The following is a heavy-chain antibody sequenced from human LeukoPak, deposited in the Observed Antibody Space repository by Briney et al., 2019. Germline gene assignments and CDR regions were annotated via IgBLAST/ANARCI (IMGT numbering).Heavy chain of an antibody. Sequence: GGSLRLSCAASGFSFSSFWMSWVRQAPGKGLEWVANIKEDGSEKYYVDSVKGRFTISRDDAKNSLYLQMNSLRAEDTAVYYCARDLGGPWNYWGQGTLVTVSS. CDR2: IKEDGSEK. D-gene: IGHD3-3*01. V-gene: IGHV3-7*01. CDR3: ARDLGGPWNY. J-gene: IGHJ4*02. CDR1: GFSFSSFW.